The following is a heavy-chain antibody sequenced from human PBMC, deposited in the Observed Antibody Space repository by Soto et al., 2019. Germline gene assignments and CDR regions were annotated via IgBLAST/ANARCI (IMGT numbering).Heavy chain of an antibody. CDR2: IYYSGST. Sequence: ASETLSLTCTVSGGSISSSSYFWGWIRQPPGKGLEWIGSIYYSGSTYYNPSLKSRVTVSVDTSKNQFSLKLSSVTAADTAVYYCARHGSQLVHGYFDYWGQGTLVTVSS. J-gene: IGHJ4*02. CDR3: ARHGSQLVHGYFDY. V-gene: IGHV4-39*01. CDR1: GGSISSSSYF. D-gene: IGHD6-13*01.